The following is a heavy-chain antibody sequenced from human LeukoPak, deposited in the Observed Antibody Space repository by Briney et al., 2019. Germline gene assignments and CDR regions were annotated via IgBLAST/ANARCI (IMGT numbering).Heavy chain of an antibody. CDR3: ARTLYCSSTSCYDCYYMDV. CDR1: GGTFSSYA. J-gene: IGHJ6*03. CDR2: IIPIFGTA. Sequence: SVKVSCKASGGTFSSYAISWVRQAPGQGLEWMGGIIPIFGTANYAQKFQGRVTITTDESTSTAYMELSSLRSEDTAVYYCARTLYCSSTSCYDCYYMDVWGEGTTVTVSS. V-gene: IGHV1-69*05. D-gene: IGHD2-2*01.